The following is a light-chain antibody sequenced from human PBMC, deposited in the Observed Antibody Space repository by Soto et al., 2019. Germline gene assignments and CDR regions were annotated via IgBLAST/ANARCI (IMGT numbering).Light chain of an antibody. Sequence: DIQMTQSPSTLSASVGDRVTITCRASQSISSWLAWYQQKPGKAPKLLIYDASSLESGLPSRFSGSGSGTEFTLTISSLQPDDFATYYCQQYNSYSLSTFGQGTKLEIK. V-gene: IGKV1-5*01. J-gene: IGKJ2*01. CDR1: QSISSW. CDR3: QQYNSYSLST. CDR2: DAS.